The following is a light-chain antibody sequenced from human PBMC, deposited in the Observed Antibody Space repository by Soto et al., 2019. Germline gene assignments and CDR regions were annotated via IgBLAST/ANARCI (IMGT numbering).Light chain of an antibody. CDR2: WAS. Sequence: VVTPYSTSPVLVWSGRGTIHCNFSKRVLYSSNNKNSLAWYQQKPGQPPKLLIYWASTRDSGFPARFSGSGSGTDFTLTISSLQAEDVAVYYCQQYYSSPLTFGGGTKVDIK. CDR3: QQYYSSPLT. J-gene: IGKJ4*01. V-gene: IGKV4-1*01. CDR1: KRVLYSSNNKNS.